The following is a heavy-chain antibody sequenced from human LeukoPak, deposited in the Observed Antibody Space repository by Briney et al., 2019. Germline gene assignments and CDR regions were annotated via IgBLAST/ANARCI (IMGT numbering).Heavy chain of an antibody. V-gene: IGHV4-59*01. D-gene: IGHD5-18*01. J-gene: IGHJ5*02. CDR3: ARHDTAWAGNWFDP. CDR1: GGSISSYY. CDR2: IYYSGST. Sequence: SETLSLTCTVSGGSISSYYWSWIRQPPGKGLEWIGYIYYSGSTNYNPSLKSRVTISVDTSKNQFSLKLSSVTAADTAVYYCARHDTAWAGNWFDPWGQGTLVTVSS.